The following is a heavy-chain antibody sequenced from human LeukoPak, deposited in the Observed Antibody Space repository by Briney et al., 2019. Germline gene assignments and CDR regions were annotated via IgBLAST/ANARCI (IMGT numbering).Heavy chain of an antibody. CDR3: ARERGGQSNDYLHGGPFDY. V-gene: IGHV3-7*05. CDR1: GFTFSSYW. Sequence: GGSLRLSCAASGFTFSSYWMSWVRQAPGKGLEWVANIKQDGSEKNYMDSVKGRFTISRDNAKNSLLLQMNGLRVEDTAVYYCARERGGQSNDYLHGGPFDYWGQGTLVTVSS. J-gene: IGHJ4*02. D-gene: IGHD3-16*01. CDR2: IKQDGSEK.